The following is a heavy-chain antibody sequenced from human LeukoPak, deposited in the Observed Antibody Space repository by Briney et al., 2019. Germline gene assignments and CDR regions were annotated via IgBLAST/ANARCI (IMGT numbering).Heavy chain of an antibody. J-gene: IGHJ4*02. Sequence: ASVKVSCKTSGYTFTSYGISWVRQAPGQGLEWMGWISGYNGNTNYAQKLQGRVTMTTDTSTSTAYMELRSLRSDDTAVYYCARSSIAARLGGNFDYWGQGTLVTVSS. CDR3: ARSSIAARLGGNFDY. V-gene: IGHV1-18*01. D-gene: IGHD6-6*01. CDR2: ISGYNGNT. CDR1: GYTFTSYG.